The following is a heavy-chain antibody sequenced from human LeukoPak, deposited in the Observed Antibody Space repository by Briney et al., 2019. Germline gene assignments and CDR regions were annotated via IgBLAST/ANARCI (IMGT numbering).Heavy chain of an antibody. CDR2: IKHDGSEQ. Sequence: GGSLRLSCAASGFIFTSNRMNWVRQAPGKGLEWVANIKHDGSEQIYVDSVKGRFTISRDNAKDSVYLQMNSLRDEDTAVYYCARSGTYYGWDWYFDLWGRGTLVTVSS. D-gene: IGHD1-26*01. J-gene: IGHJ2*01. CDR1: GFIFTSNR. CDR3: ARSGTYYGWDWYFDL. V-gene: IGHV3-7*01.